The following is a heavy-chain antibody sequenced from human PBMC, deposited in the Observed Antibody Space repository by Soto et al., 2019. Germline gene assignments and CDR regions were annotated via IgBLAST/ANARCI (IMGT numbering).Heavy chain of an antibody. CDR2: IYWDDDK. J-gene: IGHJ4*02. D-gene: IGHD3-10*02. V-gene: IGHV2-5*02. CDR3: TLLTPVPMFCDY. CDR1: GFSLSTSGVG. Sequence: QITLKESGPPLVKPTQPLTLTCTFSGFSLSTSGVGVGWIRQPPGKALEWLALIYWDDDKRYSPSLKSRLTLYKDTPKRQVLLTIINMDPVDTATYGCTLLTPVPMFCDYSGRGTLVTFCS.